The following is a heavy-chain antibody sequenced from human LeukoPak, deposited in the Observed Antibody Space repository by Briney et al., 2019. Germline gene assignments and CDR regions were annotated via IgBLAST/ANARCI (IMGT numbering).Heavy chain of an antibody. CDR3: AREEVVLVDAVRYYYTVWTS. Sequence: ASVKVSCKASGYNFISYYMHWVRQAPGQGLEWMGIINPSGGSTSYAQKFQDRVTMTRDTSTSTVYMELSSLKSEDTAVYYCAREEVVLVDAVRYYYTVWTSGAKGPRSQSP. D-gene: IGHD2-8*01. CDR1: GYNFISYY. V-gene: IGHV1-46*01. CDR2: INPSGGST. J-gene: IGHJ6*02.